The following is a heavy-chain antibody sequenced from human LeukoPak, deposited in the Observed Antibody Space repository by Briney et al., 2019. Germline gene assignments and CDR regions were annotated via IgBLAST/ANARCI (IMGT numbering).Heavy chain of an antibody. CDR3: AKDIRAFSGSSPIDY. V-gene: IGHV3-23*01. D-gene: IGHD6-13*01. Sequence: GGSLRLSCAASGFTFSSYAMSWVRQAPGKGLEWVSAISGSGGSTYYADSVKGRFTISRDNSENTLYLQMNSLRAEDTAVYYCAKDIRAFSGSSPIDYWGQGTLVTVSS. CDR1: GFTFSSYA. J-gene: IGHJ4*02. CDR2: ISGSGGST.